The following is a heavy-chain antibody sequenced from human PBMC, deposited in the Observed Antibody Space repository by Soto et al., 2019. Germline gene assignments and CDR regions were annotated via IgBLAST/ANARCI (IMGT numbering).Heavy chain of an antibody. D-gene: IGHD1-26*01. CDR2: ISPIFGTA. Sequence: QVQLVQSGAEVKKPGSSVKVSCKASGGTFSSYAISWVRQAPGQGLEWMGGISPIFGTANYAQKFQGRVPITAAESTGTASMGLRRLRSEDTAVYYFASPPVAATYYYGMDVWGQGTTVTVSS. J-gene: IGHJ6*02. V-gene: IGHV1-69*12. CDR1: GGTFSSYA. CDR3: ASPPVAATYYYGMDV.